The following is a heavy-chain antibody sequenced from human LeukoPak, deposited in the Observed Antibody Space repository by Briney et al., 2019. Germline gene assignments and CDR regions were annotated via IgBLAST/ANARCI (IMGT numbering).Heavy chain of an antibody. CDR3: AKWGAAFDY. CDR1: GFIFSSYN. J-gene: IGHJ4*02. V-gene: IGHV3-21*01. CDR2: ISSSSSYI. Sequence: GRSLRPSCAASGFIFSSYNMNWVRQPPGNGLECVSSISSSSSYIYYADSVKGRFTISRDNAKNSVYLQMNSLRAEDTAVYYCAKWGAAFDYWGQGTLVTVSS. D-gene: IGHD3-16*01.